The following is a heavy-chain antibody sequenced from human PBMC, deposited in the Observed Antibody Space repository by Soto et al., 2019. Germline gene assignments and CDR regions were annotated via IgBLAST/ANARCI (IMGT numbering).Heavy chain of an antibody. V-gene: IGHV5-51*01. CDR1: GYSFTSYW. CDR2: IYPGDSDT. D-gene: IGHD6-6*01. Sequence: GESLKISCKGSGYSFTSYWIGWVRQMPGKGLEWMGIIYPGDSDTRYSPSFQGQVTISADKSIRTAYLQWSSLKASDTAMYYCARHGYSSSSEHYFDYWGQGTLVTVSS. CDR3: ARHGYSSSSEHYFDY. J-gene: IGHJ4*02.